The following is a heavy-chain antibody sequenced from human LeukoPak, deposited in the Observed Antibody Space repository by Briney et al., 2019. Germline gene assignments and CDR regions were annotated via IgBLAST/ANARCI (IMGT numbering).Heavy chain of an antibody. CDR2: ISAYSGNT. V-gene: IGHV1-18*01. CDR1: GYTFTSYG. CDR3: ARDSFPYGSGSPNWFDP. D-gene: IGHD3-10*01. Sequence: GASVKVSCKASGYTFTSYGISWVRQAPGQGLEWMGWISAYSGNTNYAQKLQGRVTMTTDTSTSTASMELRSLRSDDTAVYYCARDSFPYGSGSPNWFDPWGQGTLVTVSS. J-gene: IGHJ5*02.